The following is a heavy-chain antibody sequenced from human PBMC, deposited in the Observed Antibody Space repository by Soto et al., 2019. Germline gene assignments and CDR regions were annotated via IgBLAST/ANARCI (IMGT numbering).Heavy chain of an antibody. Sequence: GASVKVSCKASGGTFSSYTISWVRQAPGQGLEWMGRIIPILGIANYAQKFQGRVTITADESTNIVYMDVTSLRSEDTAVYYCARGDATKIVVTTYYAMDVWGQGTTVTVSS. CDR2: IIPILGIA. D-gene: IGHD4-17*01. CDR1: GGTFSSYT. J-gene: IGHJ6*02. CDR3: ARGDATKIVVTTYYAMDV. V-gene: IGHV1-69*02.